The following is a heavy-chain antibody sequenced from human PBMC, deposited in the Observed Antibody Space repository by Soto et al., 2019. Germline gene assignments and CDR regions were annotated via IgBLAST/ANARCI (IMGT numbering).Heavy chain of an antibody. J-gene: IGHJ4*02. CDR2: TYSGGDT. D-gene: IGHD4-17*01. CDR3: ARNVSVTDLGY. V-gene: IGHV3-66*01. Sequence: EVRLVESGGGLVQPGGSLRLSCAASGVTVGNNYMSWVRQAPGKGLEWVSVTYSGGDTRYADSVKGKLTMSRDKTKNTVYMQMDSLRAEDTAVYFCARNVSVTDLGYWGQGSLVTVSS. CDR1: GVTVGNNY.